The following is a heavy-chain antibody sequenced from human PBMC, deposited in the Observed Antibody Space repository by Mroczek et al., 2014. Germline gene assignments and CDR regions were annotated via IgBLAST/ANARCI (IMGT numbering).Heavy chain of an antibody. CDR2: INHSGST. CDR3: ARGRVWIAVALKRTGYFDY. CDR1: GGSFSGYY. V-gene: IGHV4-34*01. Sequence: QVQLQQWGAGLLKPSETLSLTCAVYGGSFSGYYWSWIRQPPGKGLEWIGEINHSGSTNYNPSLKSRVTISVDTSKNQFSLKLSSVTAADTAVYYCARGRVWIAVALKRTGYFDYVGPGNPGHRLL. J-gene: IGHJ4*02. D-gene: IGHD6-19*01.